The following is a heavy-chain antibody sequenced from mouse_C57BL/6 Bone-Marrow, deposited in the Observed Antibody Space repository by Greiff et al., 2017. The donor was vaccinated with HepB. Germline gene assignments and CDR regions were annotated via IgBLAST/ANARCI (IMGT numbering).Heavy chain of an antibody. CDR2: MYPRDGST. D-gene: IGHD1-1*01. V-gene: IGHV1-85*01. J-gene: IGHJ1*03. Sequence: VKLVESGPELVKPGASVKLSCKASGYTFTSYDINWVKQRPGQGLEWIGWMYPRDGSTKYNEKFKGKATLTVDTSSSTAYMELHSLTSEDSAVYFCARGVSTVVAKDWYFDVWGTGTTVTVSS. CDR3: ARGVSTVVAKDWYFDV. CDR1: GYTFTSYD.